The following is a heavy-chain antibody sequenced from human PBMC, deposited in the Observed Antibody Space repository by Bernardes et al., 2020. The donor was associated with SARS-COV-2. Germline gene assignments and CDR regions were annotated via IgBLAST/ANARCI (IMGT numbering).Heavy chain of an antibody. Sequence: GGSLRLSCASSGFTFEDYARHWVRQAPGKGLEWVSGISWNSGSIGYADSVKGRFTIARDNAKNSLYLQMNSLRAEDTALYYCAQIHGESYSSSWYGYFQHWGQGTLVTVSS. J-gene: IGHJ1*01. D-gene: IGHD6-13*01. CDR2: ISWNSGSI. V-gene: IGHV3-9*01. CDR3: AQIHGESYSSSWYGYFQH. CDR1: GFTFEDYA.